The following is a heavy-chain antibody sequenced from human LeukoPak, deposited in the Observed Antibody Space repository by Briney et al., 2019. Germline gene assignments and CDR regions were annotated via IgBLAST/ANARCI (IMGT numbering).Heavy chain of an antibody. V-gene: IGHV4-39*07. CDR1: GGSISSSSYS. Sequence: SETLSLTCTVSGGSISSSSYSWGWIRQPPGKGLEWIGSVYYSGSTYYNPSLKSRVTMSVDTSKNQFSLKLSSVTAADTAVYYCASYTDAFDIWGQGTMVTVSS. D-gene: IGHD2-2*02. CDR2: VYYSGST. CDR3: ASYTDAFDI. J-gene: IGHJ3*02.